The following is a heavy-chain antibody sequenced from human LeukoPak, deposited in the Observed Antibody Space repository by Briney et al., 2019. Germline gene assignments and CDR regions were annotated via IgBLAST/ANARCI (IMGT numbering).Heavy chain of an antibody. CDR3: AASYCSGGSCYPQYFHH. J-gene: IGHJ1*01. Sequence: GGSQSLSCAPSGLTVSTNYMSWVRQAPGKGLEWVSLLYSGGSTYYADSAKGRFTISRDNSKNTVYLQITSLRVEDTAVYYCAASYCSGGSCYPQYFHHWGQGTLVTVSS. V-gene: IGHV3-66*02. CDR2: LYSGGST. D-gene: IGHD2-15*01. CDR1: GLTVSTNY.